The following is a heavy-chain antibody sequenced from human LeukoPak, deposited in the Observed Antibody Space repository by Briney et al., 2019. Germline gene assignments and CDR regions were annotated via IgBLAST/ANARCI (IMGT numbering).Heavy chain of an antibody. J-gene: IGHJ4*02. V-gene: IGHV3-23*01. CDR2: ISSRGGNT. Sequence: GGSLRLSCAASGFTFSSYAMNWVRQAPGKGLEWVSAISSRGGNTYYPDSVKGRLTISRHNPNNTLDLQINTLRAENTAVYSCAKDRALHGYNLWCFDSWGQGTLVTVSS. CDR3: AKDRALHGYNLWCFDS. D-gene: IGHD5-24*01. CDR1: GFTFSSYA.